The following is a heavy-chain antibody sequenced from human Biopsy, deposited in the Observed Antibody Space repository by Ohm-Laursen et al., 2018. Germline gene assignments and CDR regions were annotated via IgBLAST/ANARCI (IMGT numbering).Heavy chain of an antibody. J-gene: IGHJ1*01. V-gene: IGHV4-34*01. CDR2: ISHTGYT. CDR1: NVSFSSFY. D-gene: IGHD4-23*01. CDR3: ARGSNEYGGLYFPH. Sequence: GTLSLTCAVYNVSFSSFYWSWIRQPPGKGLGRIGEISHTGYTSYKSSLKSRVTISLDTSRKHFSLRLTSLAAADTAVYYCARGSNEYGGLYFPHWGQGTLVTVSS.